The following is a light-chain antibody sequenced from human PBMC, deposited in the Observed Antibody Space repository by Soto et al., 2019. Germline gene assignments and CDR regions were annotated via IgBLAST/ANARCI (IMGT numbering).Light chain of an antibody. CDR2: EAS. J-gene: IGKJ4*01. V-gene: IGKV1-33*01. CDR3: KQYDNLPLA. CDR1: QDITNY. Sequence: DIQMAQSPSSLSASVGDRITITCQASQDITNYLNWYQQKPGKAPKVLISEASNLETGVPSRFSGSGSGTHFTFSISSLQPEDIATYCCKQYDNLPLAFGGGTKVEIK.